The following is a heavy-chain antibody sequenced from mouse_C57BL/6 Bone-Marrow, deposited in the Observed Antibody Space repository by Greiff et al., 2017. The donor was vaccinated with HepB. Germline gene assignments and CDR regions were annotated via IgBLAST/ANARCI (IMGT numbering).Heavy chain of an antibody. J-gene: IGHJ1*03. V-gene: IGHV6-3*01. CDR3: TNYYGSRGYFDV. CDR2: IRLKSDNYAT. CDR1: GFTFSNYW. D-gene: IGHD1-1*01. Sequence: EVQRVESGGGLVQPGGSMKLSCVASGFTFSNYWMNWVRQSPEKGLEWVAQIRLKSDNYATHYAESVKGRFTISRDDSKSSVYLQMNNLRAEDTGIYYCTNYYGSRGYFDVWGTGTTVTVSS.